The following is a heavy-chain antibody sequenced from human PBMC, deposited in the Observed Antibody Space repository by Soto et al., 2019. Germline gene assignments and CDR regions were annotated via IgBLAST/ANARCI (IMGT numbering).Heavy chain of an antibody. CDR3: ARDPSYYGMDV. Sequence: QVQLVQSGAEEKKPGASVKVSCKASGYTFTSYAMHWVRQAPGQRLEWMGWINAGNGNTKYSQKFQGRVTITRDTSACTAYMELSSLRSEDTAMYYCARDPSYYGMDVWGQGTTVTVSS. CDR1: GYTFTSYA. V-gene: IGHV1-3*05. CDR2: INAGNGNT. J-gene: IGHJ6*02.